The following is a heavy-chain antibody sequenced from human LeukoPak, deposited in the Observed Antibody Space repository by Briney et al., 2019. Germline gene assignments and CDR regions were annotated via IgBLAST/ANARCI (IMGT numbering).Heavy chain of an antibody. D-gene: IGHD1-26*01. CDR2: IKKDGSEI. CDR1: RLTLSNYW. V-gene: IGHV3-7*03. J-gene: IGHJ4*02. CDR3: VNLWEEWV. Sequence: PGGSLRLSCAASRLTLSNYWMDWVRQAPGKGLEWVATIKKDGSEIYYLDSVKGRFTISRDNAKNSLYLQMNILRAEDTAVYYCVNLWEEWVWGLGTLVTVSS.